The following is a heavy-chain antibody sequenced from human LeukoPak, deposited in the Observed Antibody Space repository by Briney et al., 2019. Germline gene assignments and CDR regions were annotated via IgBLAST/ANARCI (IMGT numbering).Heavy chain of an antibody. V-gene: IGHV3-48*03. CDR3: ARDPPDY. Sequence: GGSLRLSCAASGFTLSSYNMNWVRQAPGKGLEWVSYILNSGTTTYYADSVKGRFTISRDNAKNSLYLQMNSLRAEDTGVYYCARDPPDYWGQGILVTVSS. CDR2: ILNSGTTT. CDR1: GFTLSSYN. J-gene: IGHJ4*02.